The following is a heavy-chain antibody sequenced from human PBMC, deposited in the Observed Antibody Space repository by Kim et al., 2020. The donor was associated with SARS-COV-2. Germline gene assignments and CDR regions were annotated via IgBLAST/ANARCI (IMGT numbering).Heavy chain of an antibody. CDR2: ISYDGSNK. J-gene: IGHJ4*02. CDR3: AKDGGLVGATPPEIDY. V-gene: IGHV3-30*18. D-gene: IGHD1-26*01. Sequence: GGSLRLSCAASGFTFSSYGMHWVRQAPGKGLEWVAVISYDGSNKYYADSVKGRFTISRDNSKNTLYLQMNSLRAEDTAVYYCAKDGGLVGATPPEIDYWGQGTLVTVSS. CDR1: GFTFSSYG.